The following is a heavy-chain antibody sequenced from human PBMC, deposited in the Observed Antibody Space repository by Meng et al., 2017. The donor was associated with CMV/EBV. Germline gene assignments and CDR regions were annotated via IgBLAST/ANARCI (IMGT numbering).Heavy chain of an antibody. CDR1: GYTFTGYY. V-gene: IGHV1-2*02. D-gene: IGHD5-24*01. CDR2: INPNSGGT. J-gene: IGHJ4*02. CDR3: ARVQVRGEMATPAGY. Sequence: QVQVVQSGAEVKKPGASVKVSCKASGYTFTGYYMHWVRQAPGQGLEWMGWINPNSGGTNYAQKFQGRVTMTRDTPISTAYMELSRLRSDDTAVYYCARVQVRGEMATPAGYWGQGTLVTVSS.